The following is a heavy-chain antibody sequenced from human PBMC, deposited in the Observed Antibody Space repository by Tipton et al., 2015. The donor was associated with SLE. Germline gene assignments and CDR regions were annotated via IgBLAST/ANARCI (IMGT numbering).Heavy chain of an antibody. CDR3: ARDGPTWGYYYYMDV. D-gene: IGHD7-27*01. CDR2: INHSGST. J-gene: IGHJ6*03. CDR1: GDSISGGGYY. Sequence: TLSLTCSVSGDSISGGGYYWSWIRQFPGKGLEWIGEINHSGSTRNNPSLKSRVTISVDTSKNQFSLKLSSVTAADTAVYYCARDGPTWGYYYYMDVWGKGTTVTVSS. V-gene: IGHV4-39*07.